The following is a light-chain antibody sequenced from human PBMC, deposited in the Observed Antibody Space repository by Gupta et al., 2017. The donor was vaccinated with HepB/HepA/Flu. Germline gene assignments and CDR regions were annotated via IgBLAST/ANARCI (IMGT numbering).Light chain of an antibody. Sequence: QSVLTQPPSASGTPGQRVTIPCSGSSSNLGTYNVYWYHQVPGTAPKLLIYRNNQRPSGVPDRFSGSKSGTSASLAISGLRSEDEADYYCGAWDDSLCGLFGGGTKVTVL. CDR1: SSNLGTYN. V-gene: IGLV1-47*01. CDR3: GAWDDSLCGL. J-gene: IGLJ2*01. CDR2: RNN.